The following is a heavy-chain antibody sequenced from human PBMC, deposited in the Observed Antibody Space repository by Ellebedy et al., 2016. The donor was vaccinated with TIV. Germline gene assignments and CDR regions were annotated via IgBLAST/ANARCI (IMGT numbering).Heavy chain of an antibody. CDR2: ISSGSSHI. J-gene: IGHJ6*02. CDR3: AKGGDCGGDCYSYYFYGLDV. D-gene: IGHD2-21*02. CDR1: GFTFSRFT. V-gene: IGHV3-21*01. Sequence: GGSLRLSXTASGFTFSRFTMNWVRQAPGKGLEWVSSISSGSSHIYYADSVKGRFTISRDNTKNSLYLQMNSLRAEDTAVYYCAKGGDCGGDCYSYYFYGLDVWGQGTTVTASS.